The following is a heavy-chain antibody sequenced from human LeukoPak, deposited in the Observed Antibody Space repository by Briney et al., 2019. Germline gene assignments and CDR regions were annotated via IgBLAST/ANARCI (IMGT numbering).Heavy chain of an antibody. CDR3: ARGLANIVVVPAANDYYYYGMDV. D-gene: IGHD2-2*01. CDR1: GGSISSYY. CDR2: IYISGST. Sequence: SETLSLTCTVSGGSISSYYWSWIRQPAGKGLEWIGGIYISGSTNYNASLKSRVTMSVDTPKNQFSLKLSSVTAADTAVYYCARGLANIVVVPAANDYYYYGMDVWGQGTTVTVSS. V-gene: IGHV4-4*07. J-gene: IGHJ6*02.